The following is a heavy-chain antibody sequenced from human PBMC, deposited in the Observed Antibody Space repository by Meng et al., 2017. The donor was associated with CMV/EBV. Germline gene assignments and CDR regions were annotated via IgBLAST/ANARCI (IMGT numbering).Heavy chain of an antibody. J-gene: IGHJ4*02. Sequence: QVQLVQAGGEVQKPGSSVKVSCKASGGTFSSYAISWVRQAPGQGLEWMGGIIPIFGTANYAQKFQGRVTITADESTSTAYMELSSLRSEDTAVYYCARGSGAGTTWSYFDYWGQGTLVTVSS. V-gene: IGHV1-69*01. D-gene: IGHD1-7*01. CDR2: IIPIFGTA. CDR1: GGTFSSYA. CDR3: ARGSGAGTTWSYFDY.